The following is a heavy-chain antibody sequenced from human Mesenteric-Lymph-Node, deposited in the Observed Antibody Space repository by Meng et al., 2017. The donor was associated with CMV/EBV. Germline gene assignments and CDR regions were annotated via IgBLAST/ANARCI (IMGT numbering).Heavy chain of an antibody. CDR3: AREYYYGSGSYYKGGDLYYFDY. V-gene: IGHV1-2*06. D-gene: IGHD3-10*01. CDR1: YY. J-gene: IGHJ4*02. Sequence: YYMHWVRQDPGQGLEWMGRINPNSGGTNYAQKFQGRVTMTRDTSISTAYMELSRLRSDDTAVYYCAREYYYGSGSYYKGGDLYYFDYWGQGTLVTVSS. CDR2: INPNSGGT.